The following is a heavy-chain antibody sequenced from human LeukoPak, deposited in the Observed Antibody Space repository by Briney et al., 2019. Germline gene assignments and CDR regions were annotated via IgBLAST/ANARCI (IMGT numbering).Heavy chain of an antibody. CDR3: ARDANVVSFVY. J-gene: IGHJ4*02. V-gene: IGHV4-39*07. Sequence: PSETLSLTCTGSGGSISSSSYYWGWIRQPPGKGLEWIGSIYYSGSTYYNPSLKSRVTISVDTSKNQFSLKLSSVTAADTAVYYCARDANVVSFVYWGQWTLVTVSS. D-gene: IGHD2-21*01. CDR1: GGSISSSSYY. CDR2: IYYSGST.